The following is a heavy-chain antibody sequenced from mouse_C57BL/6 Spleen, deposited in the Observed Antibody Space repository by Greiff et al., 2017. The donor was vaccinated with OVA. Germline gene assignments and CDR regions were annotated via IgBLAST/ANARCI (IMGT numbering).Heavy chain of an antibody. CDR3: ARLITTVVATHWYFDV. CDR1: GFTFSSYG. V-gene: IGHV5-6*01. CDR2: ISSGGSYT. D-gene: IGHD1-1*01. J-gene: IGHJ1*03. Sequence: DVQLVESGGDLVKPGGSLKLSCAASGFTFSSYGMSWVRQTPDKRLEWVATISSGGSYTYYPDRVKGRFPISRDNAKNTLYLQMSSLKSEDTAMYYCARLITTVVATHWYFDVWGTGTTVTVSS.